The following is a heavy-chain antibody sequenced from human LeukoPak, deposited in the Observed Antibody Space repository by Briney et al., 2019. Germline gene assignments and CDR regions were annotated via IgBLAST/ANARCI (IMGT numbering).Heavy chain of an antibody. CDR1: GYTFTSYD. J-gene: IGHJ6*03. V-gene: IGHV1-8*01. CDR2: MNPNSGNT. CDR3: ARSRGSYSYYYYYMDV. Sequence: ASVKVSCKASGYTFTSYDINWVRQAPGQGLEWMGWMNPNSGNTGYAQKSQGRVTMTRNTSISTAYMELSSLRSEDTAVYYCARSRGSYSYYYYYMDVWGKGTTVTVSS. D-gene: IGHD1-26*01.